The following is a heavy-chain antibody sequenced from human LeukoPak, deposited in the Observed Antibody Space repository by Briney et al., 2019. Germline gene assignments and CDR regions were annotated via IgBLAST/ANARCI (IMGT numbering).Heavy chain of an antibody. CDR2: ISYDGSNK. V-gene: IGHV3-30*18. CDR3: AKERLQGDGMDV. CDR1: GFTFSSYG. D-gene: IGHD4-11*01. Sequence: GGSLRLSCAASGFTFSSYGMHWVRQAPGKGLEWVAVISYDGSNKYYADSAKGRFTISRDNSKNTLYLQMNSLRAEDTAVYYCAKERLQGDGMDVWGQGTTVTVSS. J-gene: IGHJ6*02.